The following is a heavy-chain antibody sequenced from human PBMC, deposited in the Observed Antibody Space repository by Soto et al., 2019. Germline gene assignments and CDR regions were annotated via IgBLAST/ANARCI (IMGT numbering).Heavy chain of an antibody. Sequence: QLQLQESGSGLVKPSQTLSLTCDVSGDSISSVYYSWNWIRQPPGKGMEWIGYIFQSGTAYSNPSLKRRLTRSVARSINPFYLRLTSATAADTAVYFCARSTSMALQDFVSWGEGTLVIVS. CDR2: IFQSGTA. V-gene: IGHV4-30-2*01. CDR3: ARSTSMALQDFVS. J-gene: IGHJ4*02. CDR1: GDSISSVYYS. D-gene: IGHD5-18*01.